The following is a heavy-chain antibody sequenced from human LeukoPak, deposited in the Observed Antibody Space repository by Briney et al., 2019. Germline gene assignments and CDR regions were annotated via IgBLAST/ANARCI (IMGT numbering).Heavy chain of an antibody. CDR1: GGAISSYY. CDR3: ARAGTTVTG. V-gene: IGHV4-59*12. CDR2: IYYSGST. D-gene: IGHD4-17*01. J-gene: IGHJ4*02. Sequence: SETLSLTCTVSGGAISSYYWSWIRQPPRKGLEWIGYIYYSGSTNYNPSLKSRVTISVDTSKNQFSLKMNSVTAADTAIYHCARAGTTVTGWGQGTLVTVSS.